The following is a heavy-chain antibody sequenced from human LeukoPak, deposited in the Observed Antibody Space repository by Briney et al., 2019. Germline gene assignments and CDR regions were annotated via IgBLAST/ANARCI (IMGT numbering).Heavy chain of an antibody. V-gene: IGHV4-39*01. D-gene: IGHD3-3*01. CDR3: ARSGRFLEWLSDYYYYGMDV. J-gene: IGHJ6*02. Sequence: PSETLSLTCTVSGGSISSSSYSWGWIRQPPGKGLEWIGSIYYSGSTYYNPSLKSRVTIPVDTSKNQFSLKLSSVTAADTAVYYCARSGRFLEWLSDYYYYGMDVWGQGTTVTVSS. CDR2: IYYSGST. CDR1: GGSISSSSYS.